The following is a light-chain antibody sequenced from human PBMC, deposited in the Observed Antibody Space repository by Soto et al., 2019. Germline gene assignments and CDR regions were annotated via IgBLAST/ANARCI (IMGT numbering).Light chain of an antibody. J-gene: IGLJ2*01. V-gene: IGLV2-8*01. CDR1: SSDVGGYDS. Sequence: QSALTQSPSASGSPGQSVTISCTGTSSDVGGYDSVSWYQHHPGTAPKVMIYDVTKRPSGVPDRFSGSKSGNTASLTVSGLQAEDEADYYCSSYGGSNNLVFGGGTKLTVL. CDR2: DVT. CDR3: SSYGGSNNLV.